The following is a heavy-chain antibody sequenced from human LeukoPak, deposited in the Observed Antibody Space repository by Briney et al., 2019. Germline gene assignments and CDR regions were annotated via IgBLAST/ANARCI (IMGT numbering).Heavy chain of an antibody. CDR1: GFTFNNFE. CDR2: ISSSGSTM. D-gene: IGHD3-3*02. J-gene: IGHJ4*02. V-gene: IGHV3-48*03. Sequence: GGSLRLSCAASGFTFNNFEMNWVRQAPGKGLEWISYISSSGSTMYYADSVKGRFTISREDAKNSLSLQMNNLRAEDTAVYYCARDSLAYFDFWGQGTLVTVSS. CDR3: ARDSLAYFDF.